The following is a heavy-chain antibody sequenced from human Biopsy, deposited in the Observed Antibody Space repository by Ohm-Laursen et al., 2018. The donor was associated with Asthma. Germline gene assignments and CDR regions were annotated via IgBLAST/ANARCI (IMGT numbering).Heavy chain of an antibody. CDR3: ASGPEWYGLDV. CDR2: INHRGST. J-gene: IGHJ6*02. V-gene: IGHV4-34*01. CDR1: GGSFSNYH. D-gene: IGHD3-3*01. Sequence: SETLSLTCAVYGGSFSNYHWTWIRQPPGKGLEWIGEINHRGSTNYNPSLKSRVTLSVDTSKNQFSVKLRSVTAADTAVYYCASGPEWYGLDVWGQGTTVTVSS.